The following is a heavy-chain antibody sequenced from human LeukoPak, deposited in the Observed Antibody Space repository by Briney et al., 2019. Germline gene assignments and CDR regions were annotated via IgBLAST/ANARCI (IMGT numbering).Heavy chain of an antibody. V-gene: IGHV1-69*01. CDR2: IIPIFGTA. J-gene: IGHJ4*02. CDR3: ARTYDFWTGYYFDY. Sequence: GSSVKVSXKAXGXXXXXXAISWVRQAPGQGLEWMGGIIPIFGTANYAQKFQGRVTITADESTSTAYMELSSLRSEDTAVYYCARTYDFWTGYYFDYWGQGALVTVSS. D-gene: IGHD3-3*01. CDR1: GXXXXXXA.